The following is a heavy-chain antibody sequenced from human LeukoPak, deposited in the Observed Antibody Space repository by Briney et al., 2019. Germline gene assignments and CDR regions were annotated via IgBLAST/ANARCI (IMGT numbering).Heavy chain of an antibody. CDR2: ISSSSSYI. J-gene: IGHJ4*02. CDR1: GFNFSSYA. V-gene: IGHV3-21*01. Sequence: GGSLRLSCAASGFNFSSYAMSWVRQAPGKGLEWVSSISSSSSYIYYADSVKGRFTISRDNAKNSLYLQMNSLRAEDTAVYYCARDTDYYDSSGYYYREEYFDYWGQGTLVTVSS. CDR3: ARDTDYYDSSGYYYREEYFDY. D-gene: IGHD3-22*01.